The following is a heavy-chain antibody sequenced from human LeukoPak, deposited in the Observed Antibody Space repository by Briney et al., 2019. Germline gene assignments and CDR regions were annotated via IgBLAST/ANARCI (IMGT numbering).Heavy chain of an antibody. D-gene: IGHD5-24*01. CDR3: ARDRYGDGFAHLDY. CDR1: GYTFTGYY. V-gene: IGHV1-2*02. J-gene: IGHJ4*02. CDR2: INPNSGGS. Sequence: GASVKLSCKASGYTFTGYYIHWVRQAPGQGLEWMGWINPNSGGSNYAQKFQGRVTMTRDTSISTAYMELSRLKSDDTAVYYCARDRYGDGFAHLDYWGQGALVTVSS.